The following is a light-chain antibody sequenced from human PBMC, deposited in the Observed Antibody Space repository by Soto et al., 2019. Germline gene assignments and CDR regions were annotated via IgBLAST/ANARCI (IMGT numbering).Light chain of an antibody. CDR3: SSYTSRSLYV. CDR2: EVT. Sequence: QSALTQPASVSGSPGQSITISCTGTSSDIGGHHFVSWYQQQSGKAPKLVIYEVTDRPSGVSDRFSGSESGNTASLTISGLQHEDEADYYCSSYTSRSLYVFGTGTKVTV. V-gene: IGLV2-14*01. J-gene: IGLJ1*01. CDR1: SSDIGGHHF.